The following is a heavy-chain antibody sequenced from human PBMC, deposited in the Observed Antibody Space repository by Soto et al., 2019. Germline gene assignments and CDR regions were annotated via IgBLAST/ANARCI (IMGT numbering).Heavy chain of an antibody. CDR2: INPNSGGT. Sequence: ASVKVSCKASGYTFTGYYMHWVRQAPGQGLEWMGWINPNSGGTNYARKFQGWVTMTRDTSISTAYMELSRLRSDDTAVYYCARDYSLRGVTSYYYYYGIDVWGQGTTVTVSS. D-gene: IGHD3-10*02. V-gene: IGHV1-2*04. CDR3: ARDYSLRGVTSYYYYYGIDV. J-gene: IGHJ6*02. CDR1: GYTFTGYY.